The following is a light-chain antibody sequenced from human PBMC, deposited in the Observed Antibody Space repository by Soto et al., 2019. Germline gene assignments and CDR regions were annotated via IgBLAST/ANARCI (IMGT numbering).Light chain of an antibody. J-gene: IGKJ5*01. CDR3: QQYDSLPT. CDR2: DAS. Sequence: IRLTQSPYSLSPSVGDRVTITCQASQDIGNYLSWYQQKPGKAPTLLIYDASNLETGVPSRFSGSGSGTDFTFTISSLQPEDIATYYCQQYDSLPTFGQGTRLEIK. CDR1: QDIGNY. V-gene: IGKV1-33*01.